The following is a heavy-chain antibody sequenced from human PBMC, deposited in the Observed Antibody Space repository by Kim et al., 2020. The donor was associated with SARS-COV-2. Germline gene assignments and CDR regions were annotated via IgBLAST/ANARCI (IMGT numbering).Heavy chain of an antibody. CDR3: ARGWLIDRGFYYY. D-gene: IGHD2-15*01. V-gene: IGHV4-31*03. J-gene: IGHJ6*01. Sequence: SETLSLTCTVSGGSISSGTNYWAWIRQFPGKGLEGIGHIGLSGTTFYNSTLKIRLTISVDISKNQFSLDLVSVTAADTAMCYCARGWLIDRGFYYY. CDR2: IGLSGTT. CDR1: GGSISSGTNY.